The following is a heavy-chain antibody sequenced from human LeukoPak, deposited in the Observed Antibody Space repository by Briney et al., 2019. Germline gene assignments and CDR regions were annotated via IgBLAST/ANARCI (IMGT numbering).Heavy chain of an antibody. CDR1: GSISNYY. V-gene: IGHV4-59*08. CDR2: IYYSGSI. D-gene: IGHD3-16*01. J-gene: IGHJ4*02. CDR3: ARHGAGGVFDY. Sequence: SETLSLTCTVSGSISNYYWSWIRQPPGKGLEWIGYIYYSGSINYNPSLNSRVSMSVDTSKNQFSLNLSSVTAADTAVYYCARHGAGGVFDYWGQGTLVTVSS.